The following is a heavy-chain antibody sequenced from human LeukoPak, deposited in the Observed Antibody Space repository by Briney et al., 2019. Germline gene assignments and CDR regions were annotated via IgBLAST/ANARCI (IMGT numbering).Heavy chain of an antibody. J-gene: IGHJ4*02. Sequence: GASVRVSCKASGGTFSSYAISWVRQAPGQGLEWMGGIIPIFGTANYAQKFQGRVTITADESTSTAYMELSSLRSEDTAVYYCAHSGYSSGSLDYWGQGTLVTVSS. CDR3: AHSGYSSGSLDY. D-gene: IGHD6-19*01. CDR1: GGTFSSYA. CDR2: IIPIFGTA. V-gene: IGHV1-69*13.